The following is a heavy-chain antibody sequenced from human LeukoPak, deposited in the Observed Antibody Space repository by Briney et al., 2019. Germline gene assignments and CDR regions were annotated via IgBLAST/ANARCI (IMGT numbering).Heavy chain of an antibody. CDR2: TSAYNGNT. D-gene: IGHD3-22*01. V-gene: IGHV1-18*01. J-gene: IGHJ3*02. CDR1: GYTFTSYG. CDR3: ARDGHYYDSSGNLDAFDI. Sequence: ASVKVSCKASGYTFTSYGISWVRQAPGQGLEWKGWTSAYNGNTNYAQKLQGRVTMTTDTSTSTAYMELRSLRSDDTAVYYCARDGHYYDSSGNLDAFDIWGQGTMVTVSS.